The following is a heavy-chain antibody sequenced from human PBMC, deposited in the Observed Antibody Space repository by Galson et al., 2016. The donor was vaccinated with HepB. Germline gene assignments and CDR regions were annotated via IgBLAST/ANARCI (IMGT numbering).Heavy chain of an antibody. CDR1: GFTFSNYG. J-gene: IGHJ6*02. Sequence: SLRLSCAASGFTFSNYGMNWARQAPGKGLEWVALISYDGTDKYYADSVKGRFTISRDNSNNTFYLQLNSLTAEDTAVYYCAKERGSYHAYFYGMDVWGQGTTATISS. V-gene: IGHV3-30*18. CDR2: ISYDGTDK. CDR3: AKERGSYHAYFYGMDV. D-gene: IGHD1-26*01.